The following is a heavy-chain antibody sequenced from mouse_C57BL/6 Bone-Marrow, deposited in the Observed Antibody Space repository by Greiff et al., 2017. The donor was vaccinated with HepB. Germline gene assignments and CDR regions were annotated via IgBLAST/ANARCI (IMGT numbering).Heavy chain of an antibody. V-gene: IGHV7-1*01. J-gene: IGHJ1*03. CDR3: ARAGGSSYLYWYFDV. CDR2: SRNKANDYTT. D-gene: IGHD1-1*01. Sequence: EVKVVESGGGLVQSGRSLRLSCATSGFTFSDFYMEWVRQAPGKGLEWIAASRNKANDYTTEYSASVKGRFIVSRDTSQSILYLQMNALRAEDTAIYYCARAGGSSYLYWYFDVWGTGTTVTVSS. CDR1: GFTFSDFY.